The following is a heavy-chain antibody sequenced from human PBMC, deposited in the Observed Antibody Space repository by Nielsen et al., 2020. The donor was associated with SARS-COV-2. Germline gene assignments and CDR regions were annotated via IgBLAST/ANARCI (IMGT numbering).Heavy chain of an antibody. J-gene: IGHJ4*02. CDR3: ARWFMGGGFDY. D-gene: IGHD3-10*01. Sequence: SETLSLTCIVSGGSISSYYWSWIRQPPGKGLEWIGYIYYSGSTNYNPSLKSRVTISVDTSKNQFSLKLSSVTAADTAVYYCARWFMGGGFDYWGQGSLVTVSS. V-gene: IGHV4-59*08. CDR1: GGSISSYY. CDR2: IYYSGST.